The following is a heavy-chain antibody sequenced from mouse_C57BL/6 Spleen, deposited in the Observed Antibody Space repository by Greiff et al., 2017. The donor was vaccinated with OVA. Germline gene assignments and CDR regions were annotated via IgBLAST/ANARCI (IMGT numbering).Heavy chain of an antibody. Sequence: VQLQESGPGFVKPSQSLSLTCSVTGYSITSGYYWNWLRQFPGNKLEWMGYISYDGSNNYNPSLKNRISITRDTSKNQFFLKLNSVTTEETAADYCAREDDYDGWFAYWGQGTLVTVAA. CDR3: AREDDYDGWFAY. CDR2: ISYDGSN. D-gene: IGHD2-4*01. J-gene: IGHJ3*01. V-gene: IGHV3-6*01. CDR1: GYSITSGYY.